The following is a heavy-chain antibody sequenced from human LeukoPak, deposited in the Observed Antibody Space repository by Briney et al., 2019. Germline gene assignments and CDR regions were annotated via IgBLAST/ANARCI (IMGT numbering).Heavy chain of an antibody. J-gene: IGHJ3*02. CDR1: GFTFSSYS. CDR3: ARSSDSSGYYIDAFDI. D-gene: IGHD3-22*01. CDR2: ISSSSSTI. Sequence: GGSLRLSCAASGFTFSSYSMNWVRQAPGKGLEWVSYISSSSSTIYYADSVKGRFTISRDNAKNSLYLQMNSLRAEDTAVYYCARSSDSSGYYIDAFDIWGQGTMVTVSS. V-gene: IGHV3-48*01.